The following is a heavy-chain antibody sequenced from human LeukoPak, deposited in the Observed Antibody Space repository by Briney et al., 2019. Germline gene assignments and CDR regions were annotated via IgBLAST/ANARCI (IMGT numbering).Heavy chain of an antibody. Sequence: KPSETLSLTCTVSDGSISSYYWSWIRQPPGKGLEWIGYIYYSGSTNYNPSLKSRVTISIDTSKNQFSLKLSSVTAADTAVYYCASTYSSSSLDYWGQGTLVTVSS. CDR2: IYYSGST. CDR1: DGSISSYY. D-gene: IGHD6-6*01. V-gene: IGHV4-59*12. J-gene: IGHJ4*02. CDR3: ASTYSSSSLDY.